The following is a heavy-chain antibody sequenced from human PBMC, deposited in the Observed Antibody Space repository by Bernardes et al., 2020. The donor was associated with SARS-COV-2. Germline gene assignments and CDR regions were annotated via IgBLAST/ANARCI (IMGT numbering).Heavy chain of an antibody. J-gene: IGHJ4*02. CDR2: IYYLRNT. V-gene: IGHV4-39*01. D-gene: IGHD1-26*01. CDR3: ARHATRAGRRNFDY. CDR1: GDSISTTTQSY. Sequence: SETLSLTCTVSGDSISTTTQSYWAWIRQPPGKGLEWIGDIYYLRNTYYNPSLTSRVTISVDMSKNQFSLRLTSVTAADTAVYYCARHATRAGRRNFDYWGQGTLVTVSS.